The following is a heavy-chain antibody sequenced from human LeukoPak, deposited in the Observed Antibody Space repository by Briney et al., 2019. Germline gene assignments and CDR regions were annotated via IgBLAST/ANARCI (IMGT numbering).Heavy chain of an antibody. CDR1: GFTFSSYS. CDR3: ARALGYCSSTSCKPINFDY. J-gene: IGHJ4*02. CDR2: ISSSSSYI. Sequence: PGGSLRLSCAASGFTFSSYSMNWVRQAPGKGLEWVSSISSSSSYIYYADSVKGRFTISRDNAKNSLYLQMNSLRAEDTAVYYCARALGYCSSTSCKPINFDYWGQGPLVTVSS. D-gene: IGHD2-2*01. V-gene: IGHV3-21*01.